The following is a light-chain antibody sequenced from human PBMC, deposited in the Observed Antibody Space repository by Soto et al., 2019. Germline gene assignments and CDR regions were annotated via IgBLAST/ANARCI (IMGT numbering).Light chain of an antibody. CDR2: GAS. CDR1: QGISNY. CDR3: QQLNSYPL. J-gene: IGKJ3*01. V-gene: IGKV1-9*01. Sequence: IQLTQSPSSLSASVGDRVTITCRASQGISNYLAWYQQKPEKAPKLLIYGASTLQTGVPSRFSGSGSGTDFTLPISSLQPEDCATYYCQQLNSYPLFSPGNKVHLK.